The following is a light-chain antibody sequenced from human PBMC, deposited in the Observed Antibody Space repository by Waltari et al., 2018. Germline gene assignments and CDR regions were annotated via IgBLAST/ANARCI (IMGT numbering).Light chain of an antibody. Sequence: DIQMTQSPSTLSASVGDTVTITCRASQTVSAWLAWYQQKPGNAPKLLIYKASNLKSGVPSMFSGSGSGTEFTLTISSLQPDDFATYYCQHYNNYSGTFGQGTRVELK. CDR2: KAS. CDR3: QHYNNYSGT. CDR1: QTVSAW. V-gene: IGKV1-5*03. J-gene: IGKJ1*01.